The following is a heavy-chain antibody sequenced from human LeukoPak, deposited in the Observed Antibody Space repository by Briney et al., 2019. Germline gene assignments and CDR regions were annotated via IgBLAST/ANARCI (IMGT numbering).Heavy chain of an antibody. D-gene: IGHD4-17*01. CDR2: ISGSGGST. CDR3: TRGARKGDDYGGFFDY. V-gene: IGHV3-23*01. J-gene: IGHJ4*02. Sequence: PGGSLRLSCAASGFTLSSYAMSWVRQAPGKGLEWVSGISGSGGSTYSADSVKGRFSISRDNSKNTLYLQMNSLRSEDTAVYYCTRGARKGDDYGGFFDYWGQGTLVTVSS. CDR1: GFTLSSYA.